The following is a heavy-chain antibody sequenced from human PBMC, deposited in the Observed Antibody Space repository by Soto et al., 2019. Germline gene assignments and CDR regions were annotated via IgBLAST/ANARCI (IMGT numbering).Heavy chain of an antibody. J-gene: IGHJ6*02. Sequence: QVHLVESGGGLVEPGGSLRLSCTGSGFALSDNYMTWIRQAPGKGLEWVSYSSSSGAYINYADSVKGRFTISRDNAYKSLYLQRDSLRAEDSAVDFCARSSGRRQVGRYDYGLEVWGQGTTVTVSS. CDR1: GFALSDNY. CDR2: SSSSGAYI. V-gene: IGHV3-11*06. D-gene: IGHD2-15*01. CDR3: ARSSGRRQVGRYDYGLEV.